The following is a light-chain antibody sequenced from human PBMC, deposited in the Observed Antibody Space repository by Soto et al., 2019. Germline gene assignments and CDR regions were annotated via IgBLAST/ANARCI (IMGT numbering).Light chain of an antibody. J-gene: IGLJ1*01. CDR2: EVT. CDR3: SSYTRSSTYV. Sequence: QSVVTHPASVSGSPGQSITISCTGTGSDVGGYDYVSWYQHHPGKAPKVMIYEVTNRPSGVSNRFSGSKSGNTASLTISGLLAEDGADYYCSSYTRSSTYVFGTGTRSPS. CDR1: GSDVGGYDY. V-gene: IGLV2-14*01.